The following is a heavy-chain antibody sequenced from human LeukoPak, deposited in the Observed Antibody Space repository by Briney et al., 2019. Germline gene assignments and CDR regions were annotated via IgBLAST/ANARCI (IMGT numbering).Heavy chain of an antibody. CDR2: IYYSGST. V-gene: IGHV4-39*01. Sequence: SETLSLTCTVSGGSISSSSYSWGWIRQPPGKGLEWIGSIYYSGSTYYNPSLKSRVTISVDTSKNQFSLKLSSVTAADTAVYYCARQELTLQDAFDIWGQGTMVTVSS. J-gene: IGHJ3*02. D-gene: IGHD3-10*01. CDR3: ARQELTLQDAFDI. CDR1: GGSISSSSYS.